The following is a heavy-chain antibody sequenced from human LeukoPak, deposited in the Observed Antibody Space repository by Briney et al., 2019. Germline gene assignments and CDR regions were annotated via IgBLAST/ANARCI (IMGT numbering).Heavy chain of an antibody. Sequence: GGSLRLSCAASGFSLTAYGVHWVRQAPGKGLEWVAVIWYDGTSKDYADSVKGRFTFSRDNSKNTLYLQMNSLTVEDTAVYYCARSQSSSLIDYWGQGTLVTVSS. J-gene: IGHJ4*02. D-gene: IGHD6-13*01. CDR1: GFSLTAYG. CDR3: ARSQSSSLIDY. V-gene: IGHV3-33*01. CDR2: IWYDGTSK.